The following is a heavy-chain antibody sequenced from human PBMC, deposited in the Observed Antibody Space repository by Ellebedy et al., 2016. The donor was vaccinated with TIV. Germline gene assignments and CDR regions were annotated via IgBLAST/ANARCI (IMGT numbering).Heavy chain of an antibody. Sequence: PGGSLRLSCEASGFSFPDYTMHWVRQAPRKDLEWVSLITRDAGYTYYADSVKGRFTISRDNSRYSLYLHMSSLRTEDTAFYYCATEQRKYFDYWGQGTVVTVSS. V-gene: IGHV3-43*01. CDR1: GFSFPDYT. D-gene: IGHD1/OR15-1a*01. CDR2: ITRDAGYT. J-gene: IGHJ4*02. CDR3: ATEQRKYFDY.